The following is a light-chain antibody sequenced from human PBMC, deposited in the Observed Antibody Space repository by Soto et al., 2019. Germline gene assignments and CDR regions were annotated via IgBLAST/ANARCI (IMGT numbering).Light chain of an antibody. Sequence: EIVLTQSPCTLSLSPGERATLSCRASQSVSNNYLAWYQQTPGQAPGLLRYGASNRATGIPDRFSGSGSGTDFTLTISRLEPEDFAVYYCQQYGSSGTFGQGTKVDIK. V-gene: IGKV3-20*01. CDR2: GAS. CDR3: QQYGSSGT. J-gene: IGKJ1*01. CDR1: QSVSNNY.